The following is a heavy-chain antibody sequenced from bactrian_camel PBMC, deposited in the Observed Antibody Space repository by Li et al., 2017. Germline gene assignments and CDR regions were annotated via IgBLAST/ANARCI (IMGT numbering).Heavy chain of an antibody. CDR2: IAVVGTET. D-gene: IGHD2*01. V-gene: IGHV3S6*01. Sequence: HVQLVESGGDLVQPGGSPRVSCEYSGFTFNPYYIAWVRQAPGKGLEWVASIAVVGTETYYTDSVKGRFSISLSISRDYNAKKKAYLQMNGLQPEDSAMYYCATSDTLGCTRGSMGRSDYNYWGQGTQVTVSS. J-gene: IGHJ4*01. CDR3: ATSDTLGCTRGSMGRSDYNY. CDR1: GFTFNPYY.